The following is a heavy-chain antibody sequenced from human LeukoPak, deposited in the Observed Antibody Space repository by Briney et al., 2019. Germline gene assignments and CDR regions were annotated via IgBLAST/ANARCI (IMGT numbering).Heavy chain of an antibody. J-gene: IGHJ2*01. D-gene: IGHD6-19*01. CDR3: ARRGAGYSSGWYSRYFDL. CDR2: INHSGST. Sequence: SETLSLTCAVYGGSFSGYYWSWIRQPPGKGLEWIGEINHSGSTNYNPSLKSRVTISVDTSKNQFSLKLSSVTAADTAVNYCARRGAGYSSGWYSRYFDLWGRGTLVTVSS. CDR1: GGSFSGYY. V-gene: IGHV4-34*01.